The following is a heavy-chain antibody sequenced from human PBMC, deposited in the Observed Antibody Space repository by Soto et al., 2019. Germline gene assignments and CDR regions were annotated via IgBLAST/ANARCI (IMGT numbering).Heavy chain of an antibody. CDR1: GYSFTSYW. Sequence: PGESLKISCKGSGYSFTSYWIGWVRQMPGKGLEWMGIIYPGDSDTRYSPSFQGQVTISADKFISTAYLQWSSLKASDTAMYYCARLSNYGGNSDDFDIWGQGTMVTV. V-gene: IGHV5-51*01. J-gene: IGHJ3*02. CDR3: ARLSNYGGNSDDFDI. CDR2: IYPGDSDT. D-gene: IGHD4-17*01.